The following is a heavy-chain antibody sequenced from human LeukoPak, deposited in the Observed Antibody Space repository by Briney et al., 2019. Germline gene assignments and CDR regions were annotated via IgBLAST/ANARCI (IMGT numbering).Heavy chain of an antibody. CDR3: AREGGYNFVRYFDY. CDR2: IIPIFGTA. V-gene: IGHV1-69*13. D-gene: IGHD5-24*01. CDR1: GYSFTSYG. Sequence: SVKVSCKASGYSFTSYGISWVRQAPGQGLEWMGGIIPIFGTANYAQKFQGRVTITADESTSTAYMELSSLRSEDTAVYYCAREGGYNFVRYFDYWGQGTLVTVSS. J-gene: IGHJ4*02.